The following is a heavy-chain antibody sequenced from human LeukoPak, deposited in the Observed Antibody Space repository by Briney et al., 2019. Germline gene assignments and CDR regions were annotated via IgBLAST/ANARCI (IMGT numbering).Heavy chain of an antibody. CDR2: ISWNSGSI. Sequence: PGGSQRLSCAASGFTFDDYAMHWVRQAPGKGLEWVSGISWNSGSIGYADSVKGRFTISRDNAKNSLYLQMNSLRAEDTALYYCAKAKDPYGSAYDYWGQGTLVTVSS. J-gene: IGHJ4*02. CDR1: GFTFDDYA. V-gene: IGHV3-9*01. CDR3: AKAKDPYGSAYDY. D-gene: IGHD3-16*01.